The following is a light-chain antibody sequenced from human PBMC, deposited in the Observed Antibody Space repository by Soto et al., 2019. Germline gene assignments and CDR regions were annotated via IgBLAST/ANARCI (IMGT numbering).Light chain of an antibody. CDR3: QSYAGSNTYV. V-gene: IGLV2-8*01. CDR1: KNDIGVYDF. J-gene: IGLJ1*01. Sequence: QSALTQPPSASGSPGQSVTISCTGTKNDIGVYDFVSWYQHHPGKAPRLIIYEVVQRPSGVPDRFSGSKSGNTASLTVSGLQAADEADYFCQSYAGSNTYVFGSWTKLTVL. CDR2: EVV.